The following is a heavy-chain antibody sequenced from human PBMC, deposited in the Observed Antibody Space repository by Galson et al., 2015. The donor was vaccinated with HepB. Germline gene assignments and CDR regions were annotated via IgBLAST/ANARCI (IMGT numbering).Heavy chain of an antibody. CDR1: GGTFSSYA. J-gene: IGHJ6*02. CDR2: IIPILGIA. Sequence: SVKVSCKASGGTFSSYAISWVRQAPGQGLEWMGRIIPILGIANYAQKFQGRVTITADKSTSTAYMELSSLRSEDTAVYYCARWGGGGTVTIPWGLYYYYGMDVWGQGTTVTVSS. D-gene: IGHD4-17*01. CDR3: ARWGGGGTVTIPWGLYYYYGMDV. V-gene: IGHV1-69*04.